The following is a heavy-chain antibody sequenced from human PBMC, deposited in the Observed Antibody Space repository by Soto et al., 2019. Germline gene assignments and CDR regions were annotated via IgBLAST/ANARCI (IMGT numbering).Heavy chain of an antibody. CDR3: AKDLQFSGWLSAQTFDY. V-gene: IGHV3-23*01. J-gene: IGHJ4*02. Sequence: EVQLLESGGGLVQPGGSLRLSCAVSGFTFSSHAMSWVRQAPGKGLECVSSITGSGDCTYYADSVKCRFTISRDKSKSTLYLQMNSLRAEDTAVYYFAKDLQFSGWLSAQTFDYWGQGTQVTVSS. CDR1: GFTFSSHA. CDR2: ITGSGDCT. D-gene: IGHD6-19*01.